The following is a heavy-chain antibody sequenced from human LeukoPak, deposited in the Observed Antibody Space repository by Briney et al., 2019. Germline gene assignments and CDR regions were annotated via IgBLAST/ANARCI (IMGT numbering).Heavy chain of an antibody. Sequence: SETLSLTCAVYGGSFSGYYWSWIRQPPGKGLEWIGEINHSGSTNYNPSLKSRVTISVDTSKNQFSLKLSSVTAADTAVYYCARDGLVGATTEANYFDYWGQGTLVTVSS. CDR2: INHSGST. D-gene: IGHD1-26*01. CDR3: ARDGLVGATTEANYFDY. V-gene: IGHV4-34*01. J-gene: IGHJ4*02. CDR1: GGSFSGYY.